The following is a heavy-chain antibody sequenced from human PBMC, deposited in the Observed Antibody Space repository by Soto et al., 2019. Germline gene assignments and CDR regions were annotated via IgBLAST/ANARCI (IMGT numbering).Heavy chain of an antibody. CDR3: TTGRYSSSLYFDS. D-gene: IGHD6-6*01. CDR1: GITFSNAW. CDR2: IKSKIDGGTT. J-gene: IGHJ4*02. V-gene: IGHV3-15*01. Sequence: EVQLVESGGGLVKPGGSLRVSCAASGITFSNAWMNWVRQAPGKGLEWVGRIKSKIDGGTTDYGVPVKGRFTISRDDSKNTLYLQMNSLKTEDTAVYYCTTGRYSSSLYFDSWGQGTLVTVSS.